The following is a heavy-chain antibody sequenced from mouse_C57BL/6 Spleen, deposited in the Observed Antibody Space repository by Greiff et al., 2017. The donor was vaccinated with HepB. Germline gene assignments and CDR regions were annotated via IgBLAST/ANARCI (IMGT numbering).Heavy chain of an antibody. CDR2: IYPGDGDT. Sequence: VQLQESGAELVKPGASVKISCKASGYAFSSYWMNWVKQRPGKGLEWIGQIYPGDGDTNYNGKFKGKATLTADKSSSTAYMQLSSLTSEDSAVYFCARTNYGSSYVSWYFDVWGTGTTVTVSS. D-gene: IGHD1-1*01. V-gene: IGHV1-80*01. CDR1: GYAFSSYW. CDR3: ARTNYGSSYVSWYFDV. J-gene: IGHJ1*03.